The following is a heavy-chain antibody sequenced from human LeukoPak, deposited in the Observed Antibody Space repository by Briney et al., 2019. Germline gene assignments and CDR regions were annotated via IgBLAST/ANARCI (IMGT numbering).Heavy chain of an antibody. CDR2: INPNSGST. D-gene: IGHD1-14*01. V-gene: IGHV1-2*04. J-gene: IGHJ3*02. CDR3: ASGVVVITASLESDAFDI. Sequence: GASVKVSCKASGYTFTGYYMHWVRQAPGQGLEWMGWINPNSGSTNYAQKFQGWVTMTRDTSISTAYMELSRLRSDDTAVYYCASGVVVITASLESDAFDIWGQGTMVTVSS. CDR1: GYTFTGYY.